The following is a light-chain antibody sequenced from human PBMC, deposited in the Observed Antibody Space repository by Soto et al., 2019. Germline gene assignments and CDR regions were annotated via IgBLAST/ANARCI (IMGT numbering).Light chain of an antibody. CDR1: QSVRSY. Sequence: ESMLKQSPATLSLYTGERPTLTCRASQSVRSYLAWYQQKPGQAPRLLIYGASTRATGVPARFSGSGSGTDFTLTISSLEPEDFAVYYCHQRSNWPPDTFGQGTRLEIK. CDR2: GAS. V-gene: IGKV3-11*01. CDR3: HQRSNWPPDT. J-gene: IGKJ5*01.